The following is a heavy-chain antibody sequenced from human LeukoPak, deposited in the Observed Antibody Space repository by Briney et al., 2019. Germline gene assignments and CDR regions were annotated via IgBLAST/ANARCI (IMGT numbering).Heavy chain of an antibody. V-gene: IGHV3-7*01. D-gene: IGHD6-19*01. CDR1: GFTFSSYW. J-gene: IGHJ3*02. CDR2: IKQDGSEK. Sequence: GGSLRLSCAASGFTFSSYWMSWVRQAPGKGLEWVANIKQDGSEKYYVDSVKGRFTISRDNAKNSLYLQMNSLRAEDTAVYYCARPSSGCYFRSAFDIWGQGTMVTVSS. CDR3: ARPSSGCYFRSAFDI.